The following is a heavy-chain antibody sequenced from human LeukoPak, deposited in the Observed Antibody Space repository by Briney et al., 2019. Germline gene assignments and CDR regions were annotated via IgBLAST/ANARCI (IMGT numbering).Heavy chain of an antibody. CDR2: IYPDGTTT. D-gene: IGHD6-19*01. J-gene: IGHJ4*02. V-gene: IGHV3-74*01. CDR3: ARVSIGWYSFDY. Sequence: GGSLRLSCAASGFTFSTYWMHWVRQAPGKGLVWVSRIYPDGTTTSYADSVKGRFSISRDNAKDTVYLQMNSLRAEDTAVYYCARVSIGWYSFDYWGQGTLVTVSS. CDR1: GFTFSTYW.